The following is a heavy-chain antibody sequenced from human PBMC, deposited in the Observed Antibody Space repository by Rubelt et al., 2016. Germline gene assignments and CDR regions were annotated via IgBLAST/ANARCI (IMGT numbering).Heavy chain of an antibody. CDR1: GFTFSTYS. CDR2: IKQDGSEK. V-gene: IGHV3-7*01. Sequence: EVQLVESGGGLVQPGGSLRLSCAASGFTFSTYSMNWVRQAPGKGLEWVANIKQDGSEKNYVDSVKGRFTISRDNAKNSLYLQMNSLGAEDTAVYYCARDLLFGGQGTLVTVSS. D-gene: IGHD2-15*01. J-gene: IGHJ4*02. CDR3: ARDLLF.